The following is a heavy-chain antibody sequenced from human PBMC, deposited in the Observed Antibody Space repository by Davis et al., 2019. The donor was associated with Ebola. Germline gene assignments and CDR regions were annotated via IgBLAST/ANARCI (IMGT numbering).Heavy chain of an antibody. CDR3: ARDPLYCSGGSCYRYYYGMDV. D-gene: IGHD2-15*01. V-gene: IGHV3-30*03. CDR2: ILYDGSNK. CDR1: GFTFSSYG. Sequence: GESLKISCAASGFTFSSYGMHWVRQAPRTCLVFFAVILYDGSNKYYADSVKGRFTISRDNSKNTLYLQRNSLRAEETAVYYCARDPLYCSGGSCYRYYYGMDVWGQGTTVTVSS. J-gene: IGHJ6*02.